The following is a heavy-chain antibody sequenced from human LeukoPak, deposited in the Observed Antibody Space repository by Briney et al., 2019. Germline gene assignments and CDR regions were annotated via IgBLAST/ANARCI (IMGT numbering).Heavy chain of an antibody. CDR2: INPNSGGT. CDR3: ASSQWGGWYSSLDY. Sequence: ASVKVSCKASGYTFTGYYMHWVRQAPGQGLEWMGRINPNSGGTNYAQKFQGRVTMTRDTSISTAYMELSRLRSDDTAAYYCASSQWGGWYSSLDYWGQGTLVTVSS. J-gene: IGHJ4*02. V-gene: IGHV1-2*06. CDR1: GYTFTGYY. D-gene: IGHD6-19*01.